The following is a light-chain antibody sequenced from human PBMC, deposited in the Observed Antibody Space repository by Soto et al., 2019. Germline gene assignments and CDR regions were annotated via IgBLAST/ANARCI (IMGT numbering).Light chain of an antibody. CDR1: SSNIGAGYD. CDR3: QSYDSSLSGLV. J-gene: IGLJ1*01. CDR2: GNS. Sequence: QSVLTQPPSVSGAPGQRVTISCTGSSSNIGAGYDVQWYQQLPGTAPKLLIYGNSNRPSGVPDRFSGSKSGTSASLAITGLQAEDEADYYCQSYDSSLSGLVFGTATKLTVL. V-gene: IGLV1-40*01.